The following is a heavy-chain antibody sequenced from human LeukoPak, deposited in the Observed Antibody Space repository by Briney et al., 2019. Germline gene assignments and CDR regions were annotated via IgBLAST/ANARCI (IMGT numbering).Heavy chain of an antibody. CDR3: ARDSSGYYYFDY. CDR1: GGSISSSSYY. Sequence: SETLSFTCTVSGGSISSSSYYWGGIRQPPGKGLEWIGSIYYSGSTYYNPSLNSRVTISVDTSKNQFSLKLSSVTAADTAVYYCARDSSGYYYFDYWGQGTLVTVSS. D-gene: IGHD3-22*01. V-gene: IGHV4-39*07. J-gene: IGHJ4*02. CDR2: IYYSGST.